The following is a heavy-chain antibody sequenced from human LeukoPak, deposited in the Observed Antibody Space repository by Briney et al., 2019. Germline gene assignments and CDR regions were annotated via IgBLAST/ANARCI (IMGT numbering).Heavy chain of an antibody. D-gene: IGHD1-26*01. CDR1: GYIFTGYF. CDR2: INPYSGVT. V-gene: IGHV1-2*06. Sequence: ASMKVSCKASGYIFTGYFIHLVRQAPGQGLEWIGRINPYSGVTEFAQKFQGRVTMTRDTSTSTVYMELSSLRSEDTAVYYCARDSTPTYYSGTYYSEYWGQGTLVTVSS. CDR3: ARDSTPTYYSGTYYSEY. J-gene: IGHJ4*02.